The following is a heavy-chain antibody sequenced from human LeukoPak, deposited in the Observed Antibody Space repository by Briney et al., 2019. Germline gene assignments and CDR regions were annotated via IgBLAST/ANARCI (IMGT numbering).Heavy chain of an antibody. J-gene: IGHJ4*02. CDR3: ARYYGSGSYYPDY. CDR1: GFTFGSYS. V-gene: IGHV3-21*01. D-gene: IGHD3-10*01. CDR2: ISSSSSYI. Sequence: GGSLRLSCAASGFTFGSYSMNWVRQAPGKGLEWVSSISSSSSYIYYADSVKGRFTISRDNAKNSLYLQMNSLRAEDTAVYYCARYYGSGSYYPDYWGQGTLVTVSS.